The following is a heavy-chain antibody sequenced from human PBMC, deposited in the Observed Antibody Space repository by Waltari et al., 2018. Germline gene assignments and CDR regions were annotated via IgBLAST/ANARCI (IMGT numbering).Heavy chain of an antibody. Sequence: QVQLQESGPGLVKPSETLSLTCTVSGGSISSPYWSWIRQPPGKGLEWIGYIYYSGSTNYNPSLKSRVTISVDTSKNQFSLKLSSVTAADTAVYYCARVSGPEGYWGQGTLVTVSS. V-gene: IGHV4-59*11. CDR3: ARVSGPEGY. CDR2: IYYSGST. J-gene: IGHJ4*02. CDR1: GGSISSPY. D-gene: IGHD7-27*01.